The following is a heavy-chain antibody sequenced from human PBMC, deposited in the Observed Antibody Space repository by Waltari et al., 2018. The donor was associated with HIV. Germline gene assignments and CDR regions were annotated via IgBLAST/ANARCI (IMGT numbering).Heavy chain of an antibody. D-gene: IGHD3-16*01. CDR2: ISGNGGRA. CDR1: GSTSGAYD. J-gene: IGHJ5*02. CDR3: AKDQAAYHDSSGYAA. Sequence: EVNRSELGGNLVQRGGSLGPPWHASGSTSGAYDMAWVRQAPGKGLEWLTGISGNGGRADYGDSAKGRFTVSRDNSKSTLHLQLTNPRVDDTAIYYCAKDQAAYHDSSGYAAWGQGTLVTVSS. V-gene: IGHV3-23*01.